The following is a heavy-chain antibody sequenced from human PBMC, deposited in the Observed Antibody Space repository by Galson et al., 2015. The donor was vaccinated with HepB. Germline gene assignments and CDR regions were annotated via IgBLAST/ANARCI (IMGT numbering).Heavy chain of an antibody. V-gene: IGHV3-48*02. J-gene: IGHJ6*02. CDR3: ARDGDYYDSSGHYYAFYYYGMDV. CDR2: ISSSSSTI. CDR1: GFTFSSYS. Sequence: SLRLSCAASGFTFSSYSMNWVRQAPGKGLEWVSYISSSSSTIYYADSVKGRFTISRDNAKNSLYLQMNSLRDEDTSVYYCARDGDYYDSSGHYYAFYYYGMDVWGQGTTVTVSS. D-gene: IGHD3-22*01.